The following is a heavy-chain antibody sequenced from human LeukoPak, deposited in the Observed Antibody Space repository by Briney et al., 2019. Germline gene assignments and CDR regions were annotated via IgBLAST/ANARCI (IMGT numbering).Heavy chain of an antibody. J-gene: IGHJ4*02. CDR3: AKHPTRSYDFWSGYFIL. V-gene: IGHV3-23*01. CDR2: ISGSGGAT. Sequence: GGSLRLSCAASGFTFNTYGMSWVRQAPGKGLEWVSGISGSGGATYYADSVKGRFTISRDNSKNTVYLQMNSLRVEDTAVYYCAKHPTRSYDFWSGYFILWGQGTLVAVSS. D-gene: IGHD3-3*01. CDR1: GFTFNTYG.